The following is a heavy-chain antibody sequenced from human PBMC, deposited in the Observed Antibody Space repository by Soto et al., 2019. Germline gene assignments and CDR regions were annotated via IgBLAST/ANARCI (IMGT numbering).Heavy chain of an antibody. CDR3: ARGVSAGVDY. Sequence: ASVKVSCKASGYSFTSLDINWVRQTAGQGLEWMGWMQPSTGRTGYAQKFQGRVTMTRDTSINTAYMELTTLTSDDKAFYYCARGVSAGVDYWGQGTLVTVSS. V-gene: IGHV1-8*01. D-gene: IGHD1-26*01. CDR2: MQPSTGRT. J-gene: IGHJ4*02. CDR1: GYSFTSLD.